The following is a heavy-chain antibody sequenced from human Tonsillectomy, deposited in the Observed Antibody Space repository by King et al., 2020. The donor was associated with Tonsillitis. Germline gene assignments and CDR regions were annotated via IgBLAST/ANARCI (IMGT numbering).Heavy chain of an antibody. V-gene: IGHV1-69*01. D-gene: IGHD3-22*01. J-gene: IGHJ3*02. Sequence: QLVQSGAEVKKPGSSVKVSCRASGGTFSSYAISWVRQAPGQGLEWMGGIIPLFGTTTYAQKFQGRVTITADELTNTAYMELSSLRSEDTAVYYCARDLTNYYVSSRYFYAAGDGFDIWGQGTMVTVSS. CDR3: ARDLTNYYVSSRYFYAAGDGFDI. CDR1: GGTFSSYA. CDR2: IIPLFGTT.